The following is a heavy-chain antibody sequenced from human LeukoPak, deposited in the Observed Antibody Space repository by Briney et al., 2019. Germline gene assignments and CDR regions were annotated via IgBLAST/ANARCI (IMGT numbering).Heavy chain of an antibody. V-gene: IGHV4-34*01. D-gene: IGHD5-18*01. Sequence: PSETLSLTCAVYGGSFSGYYWSWIRQPPGKGLEWIGEINHSGSTNYNPSLKSRVTISVDTSKNQFSLKLSSVTAADTAVYYCAREGIQLWLQGRHYFDYWGQGTLVTVSS. CDR2: INHSGST. CDR1: GGSFSGYY. J-gene: IGHJ4*02. CDR3: AREGIQLWLQGRHYFDY.